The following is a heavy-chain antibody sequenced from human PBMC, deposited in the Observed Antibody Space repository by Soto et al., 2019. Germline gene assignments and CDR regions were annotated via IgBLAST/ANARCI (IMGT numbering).Heavy chain of an antibody. D-gene: IGHD2-15*01. Sequence: QVQLVQSGAEVKKPGSSVKVSCKASGGTFSSYTISWVRQAPGQGLEWMGRIIPILGIANYAQKFQGRVTITADKSTSTAYMELSSLRSEDTAVYYCAREEGDCSGGSCYFAYWGQGTLVTVSS. CDR3: AREEGDCSGGSCYFAY. J-gene: IGHJ4*02. CDR1: GGTFSSYT. V-gene: IGHV1-69*08. CDR2: IIPILGIA.